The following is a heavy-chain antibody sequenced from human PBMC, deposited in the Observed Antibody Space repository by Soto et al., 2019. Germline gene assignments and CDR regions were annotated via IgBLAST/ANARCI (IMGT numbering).Heavy chain of an antibody. V-gene: IGHV1-2*02. D-gene: IGHD1-26*01. CDR3: ARAGVAAHRSGEYAMDV. Sequence: ASLKVCCKASGDTFADYYGHWVRQAPGQGLEWMGWINPKSGGTKFAQKFQGRVTMIRDTSINTVYMEMSSLIFDDTAVYYCARAGVAAHRSGEYAMDVWGQGTTVTVSS. J-gene: IGHJ6*02. CDR2: INPKSGGT. CDR1: GDTFADYY.